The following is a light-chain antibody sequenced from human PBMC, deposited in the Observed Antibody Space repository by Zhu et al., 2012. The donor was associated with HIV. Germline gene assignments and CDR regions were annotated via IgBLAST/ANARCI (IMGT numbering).Light chain of an antibody. CDR3: QQRSNWFLT. CDR1: QSVTSH. V-gene: IGKV3-11*01. CDR2: DAS. Sequence: EIVLTQSPATLSLSPGEGATLSCRASQSVTSHLAWYQQKPGQAPRLLIYDASNRATGIPARFSGSGSGTDFTLTISSLEPEDFAVYYCQQRSNWFLTFGGGTKVEIK. J-gene: IGKJ4*01.